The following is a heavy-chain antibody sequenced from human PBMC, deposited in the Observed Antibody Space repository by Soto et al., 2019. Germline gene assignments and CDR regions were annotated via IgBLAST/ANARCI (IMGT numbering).Heavy chain of an antibody. D-gene: IGHD7-27*01. CDR3: ATGKLTGDLPYYYYYYMDV. CDR1: GYTLTELS. CDR2: FDPEDGET. J-gene: IGHJ6*03. V-gene: IGHV1-24*01. Sequence: ASVKVSCKVSGYTLTELSMHWVRQAPGKGLEWMGGFDPEDGETIYAQKFQGRVTMTEDTSTDTAYMELSSLRSEDTAVYYCATGKLTGDLPYYYYYYMDVWGKGTTVTVSS.